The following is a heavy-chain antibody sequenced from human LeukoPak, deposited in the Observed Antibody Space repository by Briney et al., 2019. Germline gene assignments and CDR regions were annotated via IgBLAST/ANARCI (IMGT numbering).Heavy chain of an antibody. Sequence: ASVKVSCKASGYTFTSYYVHWVRQAPGQGLEWMGIINPSGGSTSYAQKFQGRVTMTRDTSTSTVYMELSSLRSEDTAVYYCARGHGYSYGKGSYFDYWGQGTLVTVSS. V-gene: IGHV1-46*01. CDR3: ARGHGYSYGKGSYFDY. J-gene: IGHJ4*02. CDR2: INPSGGST. D-gene: IGHD5-18*01. CDR1: GYTFTSYY.